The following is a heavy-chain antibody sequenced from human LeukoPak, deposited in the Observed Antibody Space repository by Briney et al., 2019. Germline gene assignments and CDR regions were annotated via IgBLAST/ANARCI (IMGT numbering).Heavy chain of an antibody. CDR2: SYYSGST. D-gene: IGHD6-6*01. CDR3: ARHRRALRKGEYSSSPYNWFDP. J-gene: IGHJ5*02. Sequence: PSETLSLTCTVSGGSISSSSYYWGWSRQPPGKGREWIGSSYYSGSTYYNPSLKSRVTISVDTSKNQFSLKLSSVTAADTAVYYCARHRRALRKGEYSSSPYNWFDPWGQGTLVTVSS. V-gene: IGHV4-39*01. CDR1: GGSISSSSYY.